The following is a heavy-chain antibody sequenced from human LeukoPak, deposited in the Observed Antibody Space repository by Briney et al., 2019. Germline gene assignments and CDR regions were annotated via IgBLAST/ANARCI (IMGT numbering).Heavy chain of an antibody. CDR1: GFTFSSYA. CDR3: AKDGGLWVSAHWGDS. CDR2: ISGSGGST. Sequence: SGGSLRLSCAASGFTFSSYAMSWVRQAPGKGLEWVSAISGSGGSTYYADSVKGRFTVSRDNSKNTLYLQMNSLRAEDTAVYYCAKDGGLWVSAHWGDSWGRGTLVTVSS. V-gene: IGHV3-23*01. D-gene: IGHD7-27*01. J-gene: IGHJ4*02.